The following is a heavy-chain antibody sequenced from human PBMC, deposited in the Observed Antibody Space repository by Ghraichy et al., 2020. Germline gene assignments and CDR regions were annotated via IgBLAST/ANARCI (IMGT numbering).Heavy chain of an antibody. CDR2: IDWDHYK. V-gene: IGHV2-70*11. CDR1: GFSLSTSGMC. CDR3: ARRYCTSTTCYLDY. D-gene: IGHD2-2*01. Sequence: SGPTLVKPTQTLTLTYTFSGFSLSTSGMCVSWIRQPPGKALEWLARIDWDHYKYYITSLQTRLTISITSLQTRLTISKDTSKNQVVLTMTNMDPVDTATYYCARRYCTSTTCYLDYWGQGTLVTVSS. J-gene: IGHJ4*02.